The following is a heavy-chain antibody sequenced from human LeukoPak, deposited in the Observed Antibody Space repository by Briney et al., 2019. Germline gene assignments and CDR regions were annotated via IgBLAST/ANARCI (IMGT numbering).Heavy chain of an antibody. CDR1: GGSFSGYY. CDR3: ARRGAGVLWFGELSTTNWIDP. D-gene: IGHD3-10*01. CDR2: INHSGST. J-gene: IGHJ5*02. V-gene: IGHV4-34*01. Sequence: SETLSLTCAVYGGSFSGYYWSWVRQPPGKGLEWIGEINHSGSTNCNPSLKSRVTISVDTSKNQFSLKLSSVTTRDRAVYNCARRGAGVLWFGELSTTNWIDPWGQGTLVTVSS.